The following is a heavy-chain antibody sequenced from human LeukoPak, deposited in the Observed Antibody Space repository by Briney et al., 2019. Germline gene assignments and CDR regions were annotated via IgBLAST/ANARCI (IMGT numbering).Heavy chain of an antibody. CDR2: IYYSGST. Sequence: SETLSLTCTVSGGSISYYYWSWIRQPPGKGLEWIGYIYYSGSTNYNPSLKSRVTISVATSKNQFSLKLNSVTAADTAVYYCARTTEGYCRSTSCYGFYYSYYMDVWGKGPRSPSP. D-gene: IGHD2-2*01. J-gene: IGHJ6*03. CDR3: ARTTEGYCRSTSCYGFYYSYYMDV. CDR1: GGSISYYY. V-gene: IGHV4-59*01.